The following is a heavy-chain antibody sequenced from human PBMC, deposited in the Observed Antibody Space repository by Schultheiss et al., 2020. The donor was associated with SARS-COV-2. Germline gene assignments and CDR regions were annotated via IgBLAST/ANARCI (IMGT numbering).Heavy chain of an antibody. V-gene: IGHV3-NL1*01. D-gene: IGHD3-10*01. CDR3: AKDHAYGSGSYNV. CDR1: GFTFSSYG. CDR2: ISWDGGST. Sequence: GESLKISCAASGFTFSSYGMHWVRQAPGKGLEWVSLISWDGGSTYYADSVRGRFTISRDNAENSLYLQMNSLRAEDTAVYYCAKDHAYGSGSYNVWGQGTTVTVSS. J-gene: IGHJ6*02.